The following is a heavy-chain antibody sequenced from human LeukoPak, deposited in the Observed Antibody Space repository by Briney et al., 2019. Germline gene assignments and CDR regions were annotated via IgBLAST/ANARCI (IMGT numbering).Heavy chain of an antibody. CDR3: ARFSTGGWFVY. D-gene: IGHD6-19*01. CDR1: GYSISSAYY. CDR2: SYHGGST. J-gene: IGHJ4*02. Sequence: PSETLSLTCAVSGYSISSAYYWGWIRQSPGKGLEWIGSSYHGGSTYYNPSLKSRVTISVDTSKNQFSLKLSSVTAADTAVYYCARFSTGGWFVYWGQGTLVTVSS. V-gene: IGHV4-38-2*01.